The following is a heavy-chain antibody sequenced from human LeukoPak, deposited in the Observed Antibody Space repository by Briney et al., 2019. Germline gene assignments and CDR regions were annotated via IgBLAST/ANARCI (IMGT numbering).Heavy chain of an antibody. CDR3: ATSRDYYDSSGYYLDFDY. D-gene: IGHD3-22*01. V-gene: IGHV1-2*02. CDR1: GYSFTGHY. J-gene: IGHJ4*02. CDR2: INPNSGGT. Sequence: GASVKVSCMACGYSFTGHYMHWVRQAPGQGLEWMGWINPNSGGTNYAQKFQGRVTMTRDTSISTAYMELSRLRSDDTAVYYCATSRDYYDSSGYYLDFDYWGQGTLVTLSS.